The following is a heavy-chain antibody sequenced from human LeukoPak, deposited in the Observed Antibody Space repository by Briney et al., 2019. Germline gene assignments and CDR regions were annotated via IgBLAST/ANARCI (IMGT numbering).Heavy chain of an antibody. CDR1: GFTFSSYA. Sequence: GGSLRLSCAASGFTFSSYAMHWVRQAPGKGLEWVAVISYDGSNKYYADSVKGRFTISRDNAKNSLYLQMNSLRAEDTAVYYCARAYDILTGYSPPDYWGQGTLVTVSS. J-gene: IGHJ4*02. V-gene: IGHV3-30-3*01. D-gene: IGHD3-9*01. CDR3: ARAYDILTGYSPPDY. CDR2: ISYDGSNK.